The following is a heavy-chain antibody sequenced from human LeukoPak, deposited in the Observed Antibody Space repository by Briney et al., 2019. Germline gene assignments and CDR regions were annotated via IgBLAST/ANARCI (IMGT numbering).Heavy chain of an antibody. D-gene: IGHD6-19*01. J-gene: IGHJ6*03. CDR1: GGSISGDY. CDR2: IYASGST. CDR3: ARDLLFSSGWSHYYHYMDV. Sequence: SETLSLTCTVSGGSISGDYWSWIRQPAGEGLEWIGRIYASGSTNYNPSLKSRVTMSVDKSKNQFSLKLSSVTAADTAVYYCARDLLFSSGWSHYYHYMDVWGKGTTVTVSS. V-gene: IGHV4-4*07.